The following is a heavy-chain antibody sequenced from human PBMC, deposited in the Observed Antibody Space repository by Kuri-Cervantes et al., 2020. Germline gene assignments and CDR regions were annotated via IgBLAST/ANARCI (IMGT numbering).Heavy chain of an antibody. J-gene: IGHJ4*02. CDR3: ARRGYSYGNFDY. CDR2: IKQDGNEK. CDR1: GFTFSNYW. D-gene: IGHD5-18*01. Sequence: GESLKISCAASGFTFSNYWMIWVRQAPGKGLEWVASIKQDGNEKYYVDSVKGRFTISRDNAKNSLYLQMNSLRAEDTAVYYCARRGYSYGNFDYWGQGTLVTVSS. V-gene: IGHV3-7*01.